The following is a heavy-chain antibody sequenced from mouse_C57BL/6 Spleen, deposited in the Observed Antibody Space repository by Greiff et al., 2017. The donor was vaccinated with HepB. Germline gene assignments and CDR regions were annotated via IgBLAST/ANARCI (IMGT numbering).Heavy chain of an antibody. CDR1: GYTFTSYW. Sequence: QVQLQQSGAELVKPGASVKMSCKASGYTFTSYWITWVKQRPGQGLEWIGDIYPGSGSTNYNEKFKSKATLTVDTSSSTAYMQLSSLTSEDSAVYYCARDYYGSRYFDYWGQGTTLTVSS. D-gene: IGHD1-1*01. CDR2: IYPGSGST. CDR3: ARDYYGSRYFDY. J-gene: IGHJ2*01. V-gene: IGHV1-55*01.